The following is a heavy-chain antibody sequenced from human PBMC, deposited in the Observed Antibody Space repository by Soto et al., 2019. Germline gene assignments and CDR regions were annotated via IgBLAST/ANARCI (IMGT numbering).Heavy chain of an antibody. J-gene: IGHJ2*01. CDR2: ISYDGSNK. CDR1: GFTFSDYA. V-gene: IGHV3-30*01. CDR3: GRRGLSGSNYYFDL. Sequence: QVQLVESGGGVVQPGRSLRLSCAASGFTFSDYAIHWVRQAPGKGLEWVAVISYDGSNKYYADSVKGRFTISRDNSKNALYLQMDSMRGNNTAVYYCGRRGLSGSNYYFDLWGRGTLVTVSS. D-gene: IGHD1-26*01.